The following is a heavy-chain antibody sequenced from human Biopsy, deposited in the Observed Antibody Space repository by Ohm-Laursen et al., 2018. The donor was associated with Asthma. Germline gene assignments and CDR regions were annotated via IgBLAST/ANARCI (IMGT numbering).Heavy chain of an antibody. CDR2: INAANGNT. V-gene: IGHV1-3*01. J-gene: IGHJ3*02. D-gene: IGHD3-9*01. CDR3: AGTYFDFLTGQVHDAFAM. CDR1: GYTFINYA. Sequence: SLVKVSCNASGYTFINYAIHWVRQAPGHSLEWMGWINAANGNTKYSQKFQGRLTISRDTSASTAYMDLSSLRSEDTAVYYCAGTYFDFLTGQVHDAFAMWGQGTMVTVSS.